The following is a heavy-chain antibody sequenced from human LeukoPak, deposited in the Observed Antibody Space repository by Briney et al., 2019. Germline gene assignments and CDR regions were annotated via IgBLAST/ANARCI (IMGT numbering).Heavy chain of an antibody. V-gene: IGHV5-51*01. J-gene: IGHJ6*03. CDR1: GYSFANYW. CDR3: ARIMTTTYYYYYYMDV. Sequence: GESLKISCKGSGYSFANYWIGWVRQMPGKGLEWMGIIYPGDSDTRYSPSFLGQVTISVDKSISTAYLQWSSLQASDTAMYYCARIMTTTYYYYYYMDVWGKGTTVTVSS. CDR2: IYPGDSDT. D-gene: IGHD4-17*01.